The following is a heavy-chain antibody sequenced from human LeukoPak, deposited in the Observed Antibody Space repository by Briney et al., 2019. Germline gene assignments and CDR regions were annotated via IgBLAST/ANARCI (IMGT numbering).Heavy chain of an antibody. Sequence: PGGSLRLSCAASGFTFSSYSMHWVRQAPGKELEGVAVIWYDGSNKYYADSVKGRFTISRDNSKNTLYLQMNSLRAEDTAVYYCARSAPIVVAAANSWFDPWGQGTLVTVSS. CDR1: GFTFSSYS. J-gene: IGHJ5*02. D-gene: IGHD2-2*01. V-gene: IGHV3-33*08. CDR2: IWYDGSNK. CDR3: ARSAPIVVAAANSWFDP.